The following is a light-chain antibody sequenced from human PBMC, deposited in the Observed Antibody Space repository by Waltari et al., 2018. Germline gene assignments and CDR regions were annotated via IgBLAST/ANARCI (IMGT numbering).Light chain of an antibody. J-gene: IGKJ1*01. CDR3: LQYNTYPTWT. CDR2: KAS. CDR1: QSISSW. Sequence: DIQMTQSPSTLSASIGARVTITCRASQSISSWLAWYQQKPGKAPKVLIYKASNLESGVPSRFSGSGSGTELTLTISSLQPDDFATYYCLQYNTYPTWTFGQGTKVEIK. V-gene: IGKV1-5*03.